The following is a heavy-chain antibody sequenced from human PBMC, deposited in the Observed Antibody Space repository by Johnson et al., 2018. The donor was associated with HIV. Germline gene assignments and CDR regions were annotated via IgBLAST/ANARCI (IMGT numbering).Heavy chain of an antibody. CDR3: ARDDIQILGGYRSNWPRNSFDV. Sequence: QVQLVESGGGVVQPGGSLRLSCAASGFTFSSYAFHWVRQAPGKGLEWVAIISHDGNKKYYADSVSGRFSISRDNSKNTVYLQMNSLRADDVAFYYCARDDIQILGGYRSNWPRNSFDVWGQGTMVTVSS. D-gene: IGHD6-13*01. CDR2: ISHDGNKK. V-gene: IGHV3-30*04. CDR1: GFTFSSYA. J-gene: IGHJ3*01.